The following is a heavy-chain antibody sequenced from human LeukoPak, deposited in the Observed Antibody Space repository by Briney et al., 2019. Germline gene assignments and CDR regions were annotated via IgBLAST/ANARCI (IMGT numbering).Heavy chain of an antibody. J-gene: IGHJ4*02. D-gene: IGHD4-11*01. CDR2: INWDDDK. V-gene: IGHV2-70*04. CDR3: ARIDSSVTYGY. Sequence: SGPALVIPTQTLTLTCTFSGSSLSTRGMRVSWLGQPPGKALKWLARINWDDDKYYSTSLKTRLTISKDTSKTHVVLTMTNMHPVDTATYYCARIDSSVTYGYWGQGTLVTVSS. CDR1: GSSLSTRGMR.